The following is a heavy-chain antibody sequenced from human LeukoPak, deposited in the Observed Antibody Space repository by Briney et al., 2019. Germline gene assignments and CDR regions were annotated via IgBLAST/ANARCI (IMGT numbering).Heavy chain of an antibody. CDR3: ASIVSRSNWFDP. CDR2: IYHSGST. CDR1: GGSISSSNW. Sequence: SETLSLTCAVSGGSISSSNWWSWVRQPPGKGLEWIGEIYHSGSTNYNPSLKSRVTISVDKSKNQFSLKLNSVTAVDTAVYYCASIVSRSNWFDPWGQGTLVTVSS. D-gene: IGHD5/OR15-5a*01. J-gene: IGHJ5*02. V-gene: IGHV4-4*02.